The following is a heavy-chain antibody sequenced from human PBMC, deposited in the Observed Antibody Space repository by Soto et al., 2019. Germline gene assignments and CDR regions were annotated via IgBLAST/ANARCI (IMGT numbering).Heavy chain of an antibody. V-gene: IGHV4-61*08. CDR3: ARINTSGWYGSFDS. CDR2: IYYTGST. J-gene: IGHJ4*02. Sequence: PSETLSLTCAVSGGSISSGDYSWSRLRQSPGKGLEWIGYIYYTGSTNYNPSLKSRVTISGDMSKNQFSLKLTSVTAADTALYYRARINTSGWYGSFDSWGQGTLVTVSS. CDR1: GGSISSGDYS. D-gene: IGHD6-19*01.